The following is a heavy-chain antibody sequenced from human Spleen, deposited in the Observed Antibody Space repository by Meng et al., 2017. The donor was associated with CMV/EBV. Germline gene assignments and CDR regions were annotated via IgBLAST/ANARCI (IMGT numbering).Heavy chain of an antibody. J-gene: IGHJ2*01. V-gene: IGHV3-9*01. CDR2: ISWNSGSI. CDR3: ARAGYCSGTSCYNWYFDL. Sequence: GGSLRLSCAASGFTFDDYAMHWVRQAPGKGLEWVSGISWNSGSIGYADSVKGRFTISRDNAKNTLFLQMNSLRVEDTAVYYCARAGYCSGTSCYNWYFDLWGRGTLVTVSS. D-gene: IGHD2-2*02. CDR1: GFTFDDYA.